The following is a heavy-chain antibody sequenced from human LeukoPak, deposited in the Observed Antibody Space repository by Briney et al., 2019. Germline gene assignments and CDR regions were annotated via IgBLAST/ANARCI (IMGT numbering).Heavy chain of an antibody. V-gene: IGHV4-4*09. CDR2: ISSSGST. D-gene: IGHD5-12*01. CDR1: RGSISGSIRSYY. J-gene: IGHJ4*02. Sequence: SETLSLTCTVSRGSISGSIRSYYWSWLRQPPGKGLEWIGYISSSGSTNDNPSLRSRVTVSVDTSKNQFFLNLSSVSAADTAVYYCARIPLGYSGAYYFDYWGQGTLVTVS. CDR3: ARIPLGYSGAYYFDY.